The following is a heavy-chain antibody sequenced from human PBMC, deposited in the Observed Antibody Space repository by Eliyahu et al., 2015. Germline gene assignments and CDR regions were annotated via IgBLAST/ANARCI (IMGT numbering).Heavy chain of an antibody. CDR3: STGFGDGEAY. V-gene: IGHV3-15*01. CDR1: GFVFSKTW. J-gene: IGHJ4*02. D-gene: IGHD3-10*01. Sequence: EVQLVNSGGGLVKPGGSLRLSCAASGFVFSKTWMTWVRQAPGKGLEWVGRIKSRTDGGPPDYAATVKGRFTISRDNSQNTLYLQMDSLKTEDTAVYYCSTGFGDGEAYWGQGTLVTVSS. CDR2: IKSRTDGGPP.